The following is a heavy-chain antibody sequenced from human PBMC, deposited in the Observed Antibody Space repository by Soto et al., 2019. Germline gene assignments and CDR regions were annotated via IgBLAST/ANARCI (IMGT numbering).Heavy chain of an antibody. CDR3: VRAAGYSGNDYVYYYGMDV. J-gene: IGHJ6*02. Sequence: QVPLVESGGGVVQPGRSLRLSCAASGFTFRNYGMHWVRQARAKGLEWVALVWYDGGNKNYVDSVKGRFTISRDNSKNTLYLQMNSLRDEDTAVYYCVRAAGYSGNDYVYYYGMDVWGQGTTVTVSS. CDR1: GFTFRNYG. CDR2: VWYDGGNK. V-gene: IGHV3-33*01. D-gene: IGHD5-12*01.